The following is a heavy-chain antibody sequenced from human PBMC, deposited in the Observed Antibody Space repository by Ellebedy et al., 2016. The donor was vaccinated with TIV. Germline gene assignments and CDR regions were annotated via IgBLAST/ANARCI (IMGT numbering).Heavy chain of an antibody. J-gene: IGHJ4*02. D-gene: IGHD2-8*02. CDR1: GFTFSRSG. V-gene: IGHV3-33*01. Sequence: PGGSLRLSCAASGFTFSRSGMHWVRQAPGKGLDWVAIIWYDGSIQYYADSVKGRFTISRDNSKNTLYLQMNSLRDEDTAVYFCATVRGGVWYADCWGQGTLVTVSS. CDR3: ATVRGGVWYADC. CDR2: IWYDGSIQ.